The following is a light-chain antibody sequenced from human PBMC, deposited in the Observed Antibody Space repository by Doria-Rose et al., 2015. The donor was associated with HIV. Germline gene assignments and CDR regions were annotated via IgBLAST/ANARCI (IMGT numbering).Light chain of an antibody. CDR1: PSLRYTSKHY. J-gene: IGKJ3*01. CDR3: QQYYDTPS. Sequence: TQSPASLGMSLGERATINCKSNPSLRYTSKHYLAWYQQKPGQPPKLLIYWASTRQSGVPARFSGSGSGTDFTLTISSLEAEDVAVYYCQQYYDTPSFGPGTTVDIK. V-gene: IGKV4-1*01. CDR2: WAS.